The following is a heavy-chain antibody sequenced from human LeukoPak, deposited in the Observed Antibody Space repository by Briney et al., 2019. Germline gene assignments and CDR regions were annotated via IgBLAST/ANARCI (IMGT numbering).Heavy chain of an antibody. CDR2: IGTSSTTI. CDR3: ARRWNYKDGFDV. D-gene: IGHD1-7*01. Sequence: GGSLRLSCAASGFTFSSYSMNWVRQAPGKGLEWVSNIGTSSTTIYYADSVKGRFTISRDNAKNSLYLQMNSLRAEDTAVYYCARRWNYKDGFDVWGRGTLVTVSS. J-gene: IGHJ3*01. CDR1: GFTFSSYS. V-gene: IGHV3-48*04.